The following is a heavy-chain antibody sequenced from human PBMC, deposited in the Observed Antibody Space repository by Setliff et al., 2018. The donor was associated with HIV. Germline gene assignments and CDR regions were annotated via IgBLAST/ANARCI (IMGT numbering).Heavy chain of an antibody. V-gene: IGHV4-39*01. CDR3: VRHNPTVVTDGFDI. Sequence: LSLTCTVSGGSTSSSSYYWGWIRQPPGRGMEWIGSIYYSGSTFYNPPLKSRVTISVDTSKNQFPLNLSSVTAADTAVYFCVRHNPTVVTDGFDIWGQGTMVTVSS. CDR1: GGSTSSSSYY. D-gene: IGHD2-21*02. J-gene: IGHJ3*02. CDR2: IYYSGST.